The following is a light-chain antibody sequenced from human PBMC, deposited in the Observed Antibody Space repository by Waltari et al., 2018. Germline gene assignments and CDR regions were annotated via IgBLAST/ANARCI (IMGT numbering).Light chain of an antibody. CDR3: QQYHSYSLLT. CDR1: QSISNW. Sequence: EIQMTKSPSTLSASARERFTITCWDSQSISNWLAVYQQKPGKAPKLLIYKASTLESGVPSRFSCSGSGTEFTLTISSLQPDDFATYYCQQYHSYSLLTFGGWTKVEIK. J-gene: IGKJ4*01. CDR2: KAS. V-gene: IGKV1-5*03.